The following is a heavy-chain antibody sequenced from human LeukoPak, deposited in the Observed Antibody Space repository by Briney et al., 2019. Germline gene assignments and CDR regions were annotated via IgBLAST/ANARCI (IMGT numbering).Heavy chain of an antibody. D-gene: IGHD3-16*01. CDR3: AKGSSAKLRLGGLF. CDR1: GFTFSIYA. CDR2: ISGSGGST. V-gene: IGHV3-23*01. J-gene: IGHJ4*02. Sequence: PGGSLRLSCAASGFTFSIYAMSWVRQAPGKGLEWVSTISGSGGSTYYAVSVKGRFTISRDNSKNTLHLQMNSLRAEDTAIYYCAKGSSAKLRLGGLFWGQGTLVTVSS.